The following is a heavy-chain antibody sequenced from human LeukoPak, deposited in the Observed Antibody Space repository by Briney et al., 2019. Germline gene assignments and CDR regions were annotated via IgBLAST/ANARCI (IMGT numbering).Heavy chain of an antibody. D-gene: IGHD4-17*01. CDR3: AREGDYGDYPFDY. J-gene: IGHJ4*02. V-gene: IGHV4-39*07. CDR1: GGSISSSSYY. CDR2: IYYSGST. Sequence: MPSETLSLTCTVSGGSISSSSYYWGWIRQPPGKGLEWIGSIYYSGSTYYNPSLKSRVTISVDTSKNQFSLKLSSVTAADTAVYYCAREGDYGDYPFDYWGQGTLVTVSS.